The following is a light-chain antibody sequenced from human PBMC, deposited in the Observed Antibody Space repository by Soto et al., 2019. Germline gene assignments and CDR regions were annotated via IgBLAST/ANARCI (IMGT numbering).Light chain of an antibody. CDR3: QVWDSSTYVV. Sequence: SYELTQPLSVSVALGQTARITCGGNYIASRNVHWYQQKPGQAPVLVIYRDNNRPSGLPERFSGSNSGNTATLTISRAQAGDEDDYYCQVWDSSTYVVFGGGTKVTVL. CDR2: RDN. V-gene: IGLV3-9*01. CDR1: YIASRN. J-gene: IGLJ3*02.